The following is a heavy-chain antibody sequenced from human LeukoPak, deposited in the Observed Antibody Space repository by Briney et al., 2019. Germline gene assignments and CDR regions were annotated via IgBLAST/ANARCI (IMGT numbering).Heavy chain of an antibody. CDR3: ARATLMITFGGVIANWFDP. Sequence: SETLSLTCAVYGGSFSGYYWSWIRQPPGKGLEWIGYIYYSGSTNYNPSLKSRVTISVDTSKNQFSLKLSSVTAADTAVYYCARATLMITFGGVIANWFDPWGQGTLVTVSS. J-gene: IGHJ5*02. CDR1: GGSFSGYY. V-gene: IGHV4-59*01. D-gene: IGHD3-16*02. CDR2: IYYSGST.